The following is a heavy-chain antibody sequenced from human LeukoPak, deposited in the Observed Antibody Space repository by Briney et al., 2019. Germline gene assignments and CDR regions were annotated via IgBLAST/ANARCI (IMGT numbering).Heavy chain of an antibody. Sequence: GRSLRLSCAASGFTVSSYGMHWVRQAPGKGLEWVAVISYDGSNKYYADSVKGRFTISRDNSKNTLYLQMNSLRAEDTAVYYCARDRAAAGYSYYFDYWGQGTLVTVSS. CDR1: GFTVSSYG. D-gene: IGHD6-13*01. V-gene: IGHV3-30-3*01. J-gene: IGHJ4*02. CDR2: ISYDGSNK. CDR3: ARDRAAAGYSYYFDY.